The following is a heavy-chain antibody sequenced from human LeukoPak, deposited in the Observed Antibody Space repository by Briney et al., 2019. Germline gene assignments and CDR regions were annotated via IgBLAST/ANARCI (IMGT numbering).Heavy chain of an antibody. V-gene: IGHV6-1*01. J-gene: IGHJ4*02. CDR1: GDSVSSKSAA. D-gene: IGHD4-17*01. Sequence: SQTLSLTCAISGDSVSSKSAAWNWIRQSPSRGLEWLGRTYYRSKWFNDYAVSVKSRITVKPDTSKNQFSLQLTSVTPEDTAVYFCARSTGYFDYWGQGTLVTVSS. CDR3: ARSTGYFDY. CDR2: TYYRSKWFN.